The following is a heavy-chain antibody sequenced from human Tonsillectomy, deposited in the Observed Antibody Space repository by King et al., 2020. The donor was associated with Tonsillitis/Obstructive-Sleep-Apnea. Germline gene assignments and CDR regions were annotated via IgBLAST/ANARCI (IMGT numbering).Heavy chain of an antibody. Sequence: VQLVESGGGVVQSGRSLRLSCAASGFTSTTDVIHWVRQAPGKGLEWVAVISLDGGNKYFADSGKGRFTICRDNSKNTLYLQMNSLRTEDTAVYYCARGPAPTSYYYMDVWGKGTTVTVSS. D-gene: IGHD3-10*01. CDR3: ARGPAPTSYYYMDV. V-gene: IGHV3-30*04. CDR2: ISLDGGNK. CDR1: GFTSTTDV. J-gene: IGHJ6*03.